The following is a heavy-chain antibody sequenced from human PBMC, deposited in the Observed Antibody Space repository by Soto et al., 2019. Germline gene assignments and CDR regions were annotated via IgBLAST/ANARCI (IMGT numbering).Heavy chain of an antibody. CDR3: AKPPDSNRNNY. CDR1: GFTFSSYA. CDR2: VSGSGGST. J-gene: IGHJ4*02. V-gene: IGHV3-23*01. D-gene: IGHD1-20*01. Sequence: EVQLLESGGGLVQPGGSLRLSCAASGFTFSSYAMSWVRQAPGKGLEWISAVSGSGGSTYYADSVKGRFTISRDNSKDTLYLQMNHMRAEDTAVYYCAKPPDSNRNNYWGQGTLVTVSS.